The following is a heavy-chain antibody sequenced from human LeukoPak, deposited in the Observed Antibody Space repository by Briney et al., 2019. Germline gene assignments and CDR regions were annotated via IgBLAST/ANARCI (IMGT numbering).Heavy chain of an antibody. CDR3: GCAQQLVRYFDY. J-gene: IGHJ4*02. D-gene: IGHD6-13*01. CDR2: ISGSGGST. Sequence: GGSLRLSCAASGFTFSSYAMSWFRQAPGKGLEWVSAISGSGGSTYYADSVKGRFTISRDNSKNTLYLQMNSLRAEDTAVYYCGCAQQLVRYFDYWGQGTLVTVSS. CDR1: GFTFSSYA. V-gene: IGHV3-23*01.